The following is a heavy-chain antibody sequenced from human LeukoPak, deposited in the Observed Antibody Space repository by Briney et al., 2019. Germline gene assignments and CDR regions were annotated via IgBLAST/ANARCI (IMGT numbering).Heavy chain of an antibody. V-gene: IGHV3-53*01. J-gene: IGHJ4*02. CDR1: GFTVITND. CDR3: ARGVEPLAANTLAY. Sequence: PGGSLRLSCAASGFTVITNDMTWVRQAPGKGLEWVSVLYSDGKTKYADSVQGRFTISRDNSKNTLYLEMNSLSPDDTAVYYCARGVEPLAANTLAYSGQRAPVSVSS. CDR2: LYSDGKT. D-gene: IGHD1-14*01.